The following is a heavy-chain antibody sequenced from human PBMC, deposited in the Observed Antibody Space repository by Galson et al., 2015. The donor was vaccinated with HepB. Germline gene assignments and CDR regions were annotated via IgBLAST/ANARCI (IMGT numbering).Heavy chain of an antibody. D-gene: IGHD3-9*01. J-gene: IGHJ4*02. CDR2: IWYDGSNK. CDR1: GFTFSSYG. V-gene: IGHV3-33*01. Sequence: SLRLSCAASGFTFSSYGMHWVRQAPGKGLEWVAVIWYDGSNKYYADSVKGRFTISRDNSKNTLYLQMNSLRAEDTAVYYCARDRLYYDILTGYGSFDYWGQGTLVTVSS. CDR3: ARDRLYYDILTGYGSFDY.